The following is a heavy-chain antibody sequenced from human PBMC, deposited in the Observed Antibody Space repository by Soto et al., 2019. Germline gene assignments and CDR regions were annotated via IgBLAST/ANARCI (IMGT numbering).Heavy chain of an antibody. CDR3: AKDQGSSWYEIDY. J-gene: IGHJ4*02. Sequence: GGSLRLSCAASGFTISNYAVTWVRQAPGKGLEWVSTISGSGGSTYYADSVKGRFTISRDNSKNTLYLQMNSLRAEDTAVYYCAKDQGSSWYEIDYWGQGTLVTVSS. CDR1: GFTISNYA. D-gene: IGHD6-13*01. CDR2: ISGSGGST. V-gene: IGHV3-23*01.